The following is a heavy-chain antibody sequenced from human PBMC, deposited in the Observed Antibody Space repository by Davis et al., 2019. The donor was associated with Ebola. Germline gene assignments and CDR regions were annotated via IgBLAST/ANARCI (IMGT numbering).Heavy chain of an antibody. J-gene: IGHJ4*02. D-gene: IGHD4-23*01. CDR1: GFTFSSYA. CDR3: ARKTHCDY. V-gene: IGHV3-30-3*01. Sequence: GGSLRLSCAASGFTFSSYAMSWVRQAPGKGLEWVAVISYDGSNKYYADSVKGRFTISRDNSKNTLYLQMNSLRAEDTAVYYCARKTHCDYWGQGTLVTVSS. CDR2: ISYDGSNK.